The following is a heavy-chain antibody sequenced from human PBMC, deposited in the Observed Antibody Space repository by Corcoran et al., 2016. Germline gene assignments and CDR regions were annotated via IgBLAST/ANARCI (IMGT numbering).Heavy chain of an antibody. CDR3: AKVIRYFYGSGSYLQYY. CDR1: GFTFSSYG. V-gene: IGHV3-30*18. CDR2: ISYDGSNK. Sequence: QVQLVESGGGVVQPGRSLRLSCAASGFTFSSYGMHWVRQAPGKGLEWVAVISYDGSNKYYADSVKGRFTISRDNSKNTLYLQMNSLIAEDPAFYYCAKVIRYFYGSGSYLQYYWGQGTLFTVSS. D-gene: IGHD3-10*01. J-gene: IGHJ4*02.